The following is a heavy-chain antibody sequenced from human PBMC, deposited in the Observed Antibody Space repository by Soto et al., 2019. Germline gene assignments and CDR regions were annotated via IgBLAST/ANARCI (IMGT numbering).Heavy chain of an antibody. CDR3: TNDKFSGSYYVRGLTYYFEY. CDR2: IRQDESEK. J-gene: IGHJ4*02. CDR1: GLTFSDYW. V-gene: IGHV3-7*03. D-gene: IGHD1-26*01. Sequence: GSLRLSCAVSGLTFSDYWMSWVRQAPGKGLEWVANIRQDESEKNYADSVKGRFTISRDNAKSSVYLQMNSLRAEDTAVYYCTNDKFSGSYYVRGLTYYFEYWGQGTLVTVSS.